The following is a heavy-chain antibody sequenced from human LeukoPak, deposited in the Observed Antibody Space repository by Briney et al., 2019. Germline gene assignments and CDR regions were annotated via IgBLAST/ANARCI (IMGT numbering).Heavy chain of an antibody. CDR3: ATRWLLT. Sequence: ASVKVSCKASGYTFTSYGISWVRQAPGQGLEWMGWISAYNGNTNYAQKPQGRVTMTRNTSISTAYMELSSLRSEDTAVYYCATRWLLTCGQGTLVTVSS. CDR1: GYTFTSYG. V-gene: IGHV1-18*01. J-gene: IGHJ5*02. CDR2: ISAYNGNT. D-gene: IGHD4-23*01.